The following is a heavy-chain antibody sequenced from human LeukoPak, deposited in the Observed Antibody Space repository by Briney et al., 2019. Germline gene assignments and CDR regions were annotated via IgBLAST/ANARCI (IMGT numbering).Heavy chain of an antibody. V-gene: IGHV3-23*01. J-gene: IGHJ4*02. CDR1: GFTFSSYA. CDR2: VTNSGGST. D-gene: IGHD6-13*01. CDR3: AKRGGTWYFNDY. Sequence: GGSLRLSCAASGFTFSSYAMSWVRQAPGKGLEWVSSVTNSGGSTFYADSVKGRFTVSRDNSKNTLHLQMNSLRAEDTAVYYCAKRGGTWYFNDYWGQGTLVTVSS.